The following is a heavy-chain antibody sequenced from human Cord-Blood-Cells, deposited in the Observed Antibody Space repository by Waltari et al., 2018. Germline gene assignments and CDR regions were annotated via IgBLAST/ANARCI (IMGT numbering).Heavy chain of an antibody. CDR1: GGTFSSYA. CDR2: IIPILGIA. Sequence: QVQLVQSGAEVKKPGSSVKVSCKASGGTFSSYAISWVRQAPGQGLEWIGGIIPILGIANYAQKVQGRVTITADESTSTAYMELISLRSEDTAVYYCARDREGRWRGGARDAFDIWGQGTMVTVSS. CDR3: ARDREGRWRGGARDAFDI. V-gene: IGHV1-69*04. J-gene: IGHJ3*02. D-gene: IGHD1-26*01.